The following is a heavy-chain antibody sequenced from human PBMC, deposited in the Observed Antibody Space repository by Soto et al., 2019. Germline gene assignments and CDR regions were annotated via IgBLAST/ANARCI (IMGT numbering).Heavy chain of an antibody. CDR2: IDPSGGST. D-gene: IGHD3-3*01. J-gene: IGHJ4*02. V-gene: IGHV1-46*03. CDR3: ARDLTGGPTYYHLWSGYSPLDY. Sequence: ASVTVSWTAPGYNFTSYYLHWVQQAPGKGLEWMGIIDPSGGSTSYAQKFQGRVSMTRDTSTSTVYMDLSSLRSEDTAVYYCARDLTGGPTYYHLWSGYSPLDYRGLGTLVTVSS. CDR1: GYNFTSYY.